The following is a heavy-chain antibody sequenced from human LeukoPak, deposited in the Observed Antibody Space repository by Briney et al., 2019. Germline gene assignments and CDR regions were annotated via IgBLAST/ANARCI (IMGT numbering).Heavy chain of an antibody. Sequence: GESLKISCKASGYSFTSYWIGWVRQMPGKGLEWMGIIYPGDSDTRYSPSFQGQVTISADKSISTAYLQWSSLKASDTAMYYCARSRAAQDDAFDIWGQGTMVTVSS. D-gene: IGHD2-15*01. CDR3: ARSRAAQDDAFDI. J-gene: IGHJ3*02. V-gene: IGHV5-51*01. CDR1: GYSFTSYW. CDR2: IYPGDSDT.